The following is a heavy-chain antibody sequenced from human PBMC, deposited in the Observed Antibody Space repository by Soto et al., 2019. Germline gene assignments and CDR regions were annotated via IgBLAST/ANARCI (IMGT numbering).Heavy chain of an antibody. J-gene: IGHJ4*02. CDR3: ARESSGTYYFDY. CDR2: ISYSGST. D-gene: IGHD6-19*01. CDR1: GGSIRSYY. V-gene: IGHV4-59*01. Sequence: QVQLRESGPGLVKPSETLSLTCTVSGGSIRSYYWSWIRPPPGKGLAWIAYISYSGSTTYNPSLKSRVTISVDMSKNQLSLPLASVTAADTAVYYCARESSGTYYFDYWGQGALVTVSS.